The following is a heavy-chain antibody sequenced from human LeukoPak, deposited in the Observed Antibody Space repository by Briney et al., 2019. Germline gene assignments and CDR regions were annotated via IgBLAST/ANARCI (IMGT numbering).Heavy chain of an antibody. CDR3: ARDRTYYDFWSGYLGSNGDAFDI. V-gene: IGHV3-7*01. Sequence: GGSLRLSCAASGFTFSSYWMSWVRQAPGKGLEWVANIKQDGSEKYYVDSVKGRFTISRDNAKNSLYLQMNSLRAEDTAVYYCARDRTYYDFWSGYLGSNGDAFDIWGQGTMVTVSS. D-gene: IGHD3-3*01. J-gene: IGHJ3*02. CDR2: IKQDGSEK. CDR1: GFTFSSYW.